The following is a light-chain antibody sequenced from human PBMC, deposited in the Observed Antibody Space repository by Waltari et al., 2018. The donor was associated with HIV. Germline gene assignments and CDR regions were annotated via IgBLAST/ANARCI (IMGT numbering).Light chain of an antibody. CDR1: QTIDQKS. V-gene: IGKV3-20*01. J-gene: IGKJ1*01. Sequence: VLTQSPATLSVSPGGNTTLSCRTSQTIDQKSLTWYQQRPGQAPRLVLFASSTRGTGIPDRIRGSESGTEFTLTIRRLGPEDFAIYYCQVYGGSPRWTFVPGTRLELK. CDR2: ASS. CDR3: QVYGGSPRWT.